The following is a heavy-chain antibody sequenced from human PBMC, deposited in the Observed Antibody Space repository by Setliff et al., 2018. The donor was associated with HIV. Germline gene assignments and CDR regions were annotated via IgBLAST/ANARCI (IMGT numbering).Heavy chain of an antibody. D-gene: IGHD4-17*01. CDR1: GFIFSTYA. J-gene: IGHJ6*03. CDR3: AREIRAGDYPPYNYYFYMDV. CDR2: ISYDGNNK. V-gene: IGHV3-30*07. Sequence: GGSLRLSCAASGFIFSTYAMHWVRQAPGKGLEWVAVISYDGNNKYYADSVKGRFTISRDNAKNSLFLQMNSLRAEDTAVYYCAREIRAGDYPPYNYYFYMDVWGKGTTVTVSS.